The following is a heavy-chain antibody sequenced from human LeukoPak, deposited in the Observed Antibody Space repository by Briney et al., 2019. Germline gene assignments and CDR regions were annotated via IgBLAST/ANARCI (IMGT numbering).Heavy chain of an antibody. CDR3: AELGITMIGGV. V-gene: IGHV3-48*03. CDR2: ISSSGSTI. CDR1: GFTFSSYE. J-gene: IGHJ6*04. D-gene: IGHD3-10*02. Sequence: QPGGSLRLSCAASGFTFSSYEMNWVRQAPGKGLEGVSYISSSGSTIYYADSVKGRFTISRDNAKNSLYLQMNSLRAEDTAVYYCAELGITMIGGVWGKGTTVAISS.